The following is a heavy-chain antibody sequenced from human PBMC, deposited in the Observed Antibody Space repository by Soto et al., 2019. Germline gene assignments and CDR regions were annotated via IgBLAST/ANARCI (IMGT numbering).Heavy chain of an antibody. CDR2: IIPFFGTA. D-gene: IGHD1-1*01. CDR1: GGTFSSYA. CDR3: ARAGKLERQELPYYYYGMDV. J-gene: IGHJ6*02. Sequence: SVKVSCKASGGTFSSYAISWVRQAPGQGLEWMGGIIPFFGTAHYAQKFQGRVTITADKSTSTAYMELSSLSSEDTAVYYCARAGKLERQELPYYYYGMDVWGQGTTVTVSS. V-gene: IGHV1-69*06.